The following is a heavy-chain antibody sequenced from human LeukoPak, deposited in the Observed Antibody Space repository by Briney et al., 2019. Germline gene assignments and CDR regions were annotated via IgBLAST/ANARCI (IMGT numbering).Heavy chain of an antibody. CDR3: AHGTMYQLDS. CDR2: IIGGAGST. Sequence: GGTLTLSCAASGFSFSSHGMSWVRQAPGKGLEWVSGIIGGAGSTYYADSVRGRFTISGDNSKNTLYLQMNSLRADDTAVYYCAHGTMYQLDSWGQGTLVTVSS. CDR1: GFSFSSHG. J-gene: IGHJ4*02. V-gene: IGHV3-23*01. D-gene: IGHD2-2*01.